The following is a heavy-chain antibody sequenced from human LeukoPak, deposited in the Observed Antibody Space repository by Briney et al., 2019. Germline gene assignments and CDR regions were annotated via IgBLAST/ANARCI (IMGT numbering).Heavy chain of an antibody. J-gene: IGHJ6*04. CDR2: ITPIFGTT. D-gene: IGHD2-15*01. CDR1: GGIFSSYA. CDR3: ARARYCSGGSCYSDYYYGMDV. V-gene: IGHV1-69*06. Sequence: SVKVSCKASGGIFSSYAISWVRQAPGQGLEWMGGITPIFGTTNYAQKFQGRVTITADKSTSTAYMELSSLRSEDTAMYYCARARYCSGGSCYSDYYYGMDVWGKGTTVTVSS.